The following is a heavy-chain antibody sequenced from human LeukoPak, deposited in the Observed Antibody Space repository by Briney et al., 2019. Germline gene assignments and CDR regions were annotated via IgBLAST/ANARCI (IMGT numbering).Heavy chain of an antibody. CDR2: ISGSGGST. Sequence: GGSLRLSCAASGFTFSSYAMSWVRQAPGKGLEWVSAISGSGGSTYYADSVNGRFTISRDNSKNTLYLQMNSLRAEDTAVYYCAKDRIFYDSSGYSDAFDYWGQGTLVTVSS. J-gene: IGHJ4*02. CDR3: AKDRIFYDSSGYSDAFDY. V-gene: IGHV3-23*01. D-gene: IGHD3-22*01. CDR1: GFTFSSYA.